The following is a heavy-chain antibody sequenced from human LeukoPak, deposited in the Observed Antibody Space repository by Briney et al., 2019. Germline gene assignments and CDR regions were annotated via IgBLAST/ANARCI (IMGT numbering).Heavy chain of an antibody. CDR1: GFTFSVYA. Sequence: PGGSLRLSCAASGFTFSVYAMNWVRQAPGKGLEWVSALTATGSYTYYADSVKGRFTISRDNSKNTLFLQMSSLRAEETGVYYCARGGWGGSYYDAFDMWGQGTKVIVSS. CDR3: ARGGWGGSYYDAFDM. D-gene: IGHD1-26*01. CDR2: LTATGSYT. V-gene: IGHV3-23*01. J-gene: IGHJ3*02.